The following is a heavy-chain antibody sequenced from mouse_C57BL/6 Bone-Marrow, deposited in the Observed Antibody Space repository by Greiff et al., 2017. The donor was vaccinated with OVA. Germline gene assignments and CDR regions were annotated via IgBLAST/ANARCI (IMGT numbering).Heavy chain of an antibody. CDR3: ARGTITTVVAKRYYYAMDY. CDR2: IYPGDGDT. V-gene: IGHV1-82*01. CDR1: GYAFSSSW. Sequence: LVESGPELVKPGASVKISCKASGYAFSSSWMNWVKQRPGKGLEWIGRIYPGDGDTNYNGKFKGKATLTADKSSSTAYMQLSSLTSEDSAVYFCARGTITTVVAKRYYYAMDYWGQGTSVTVSS. J-gene: IGHJ4*01. D-gene: IGHD1-1*01.